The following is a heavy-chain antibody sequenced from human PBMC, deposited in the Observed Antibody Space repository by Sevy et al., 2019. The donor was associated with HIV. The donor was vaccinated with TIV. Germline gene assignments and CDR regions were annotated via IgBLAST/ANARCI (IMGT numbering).Heavy chain of an antibody. V-gene: IGHV3-30-3*01. CDR2: ISYEGTET. Sequence: GGSLRLSCAASGFAFSTHAMHWVRQAPGKGLEWVAVISYEGTETFYAASVEGRCTISIDNSKNMLSLQINSLKPEDTAVYYCARDGGYSIKWYPLYWGHGTLVTVSS. CDR1: GFAFSTHA. J-gene: IGHJ4*01. CDR3: ARDGGYSIKWYPLY. D-gene: IGHD1-26*01.